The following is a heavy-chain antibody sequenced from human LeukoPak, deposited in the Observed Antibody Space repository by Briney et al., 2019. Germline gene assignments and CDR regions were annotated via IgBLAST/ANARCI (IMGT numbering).Heavy chain of an antibody. V-gene: IGHV3-30-3*01. CDR3: AKIRANGS. Sequence: GGSLRLSCAASGFTFSSYAMHWVRQAPGKGLEWVAVISYDGSNKYYADSVKGRFTISRDNSKNTLYLQMNSLRAEDTAVYYCAKIRANGSWGQGTLVTVSS. D-gene: IGHD4/OR15-4a*01. J-gene: IGHJ5*02. CDR1: GFTFSSYA. CDR2: ISYDGSNK.